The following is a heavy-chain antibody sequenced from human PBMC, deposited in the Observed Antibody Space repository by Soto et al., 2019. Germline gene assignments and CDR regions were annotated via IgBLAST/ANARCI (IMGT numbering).Heavy chain of an antibody. J-gene: IGHJ6*02. Sequence: GGSLRLSCVASGIPVSSNYMTWVRQAPGKGLEWVSVLHSGGDTYYANSVKGRFTISRHDSTNTVFLQMNSLTAEDTAVYYCARDGPYYYASRMDVWGQGTTVIVAS. CDR1: GIPVSSNY. CDR3: ARDGPYYYASRMDV. V-gene: IGHV3-53*04. CDR2: LHSGGDT. D-gene: IGHD3-10*01.